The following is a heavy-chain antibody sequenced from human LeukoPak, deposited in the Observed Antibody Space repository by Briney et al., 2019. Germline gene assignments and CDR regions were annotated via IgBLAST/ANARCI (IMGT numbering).Heavy chain of an antibody. Sequence: GGSLRLSCTVSGLPFSDYALRWVRHVPGKGLEWVGFIRISAYGATTEYSAPVKDRFTISRDDSKSLVYLHMNILKTEDTAVYYCATHRLESHDIQFDYWGQGALVIVSS. CDR1: GLPFSDYA. J-gene: IGHJ4*02. CDR3: ATHRLESHDIQFDY. V-gene: IGHV3-49*04. CDR2: IRISAYGATT. D-gene: IGHD1-1*01.